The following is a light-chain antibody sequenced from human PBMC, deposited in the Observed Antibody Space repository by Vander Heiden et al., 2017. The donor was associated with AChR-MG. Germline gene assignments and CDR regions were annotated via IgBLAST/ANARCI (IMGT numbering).Light chain of an antibody. V-gene: IGKV1-12*01. CDR2: GAS. CDR1: QGISNW. CDR3: LQADDFPLT. J-gene: IGKJ4*01. Sequence: DIQMTQSPSTVSASVGDRVTITCRASQGISNWLAWYQQKPGRAPKLLIYGASTLQSGAPSRFSGSRSGTNFTLAISSLQPEDFATYYCLQADDFPLTFGGGTKVEIK.